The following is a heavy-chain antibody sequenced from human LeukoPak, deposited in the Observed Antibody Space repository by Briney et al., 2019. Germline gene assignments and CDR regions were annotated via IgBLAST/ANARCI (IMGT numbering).Heavy chain of an antibody. D-gene: IGHD4-17*01. CDR3: ARELVTTVTTVDAFDI. Sequence: ASVKVSRKASGYTFTSYGISWVRQAPGQGLEWMGWISAYNGNTNYAQKLQGRVTMTTDTSTSTAYMELRSLRSDDTAVYYCARELVTTVTTVDAFDIWGQGTMVTVSS. CDR1: GYTFTSYG. CDR2: ISAYNGNT. J-gene: IGHJ3*02. V-gene: IGHV1-18*01.